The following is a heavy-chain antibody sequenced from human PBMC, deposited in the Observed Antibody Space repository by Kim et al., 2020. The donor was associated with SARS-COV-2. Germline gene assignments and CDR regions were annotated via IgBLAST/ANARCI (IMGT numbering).Heavy chain of an antibody. D-gene: IGHD3-16*01. CDR1: GYSFINYW. Sequence: GESLKISCKGSGYSFINYWIGWVRQMPGKGLEWMGIIYPGDSDTRYSPSFQGQVTISADKSINTAYLQWSSLKASDTTMYYCARSTIVGGVIRIMDYWGQGTLVTVSS. CDR2: IYPGDSDT. J-gene: IGHJ4*02. CDR3: ARSTIVGGVIRIMDY. V-gene: IGHV5-51*01.